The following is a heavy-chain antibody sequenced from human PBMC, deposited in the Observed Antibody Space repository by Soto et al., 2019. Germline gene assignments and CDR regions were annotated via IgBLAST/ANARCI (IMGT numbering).Heavy chain of an antibody. CDR2: IYWDDDK. Sequence: SGPTLVNPTQTLTLTCTFSGFSLSTSGVGVGWIRQPPGKALEWLALIYWDDDKRYSPSLKSRLTITKDTSKNQVVLTMTNMDPVDTATYYCAHRRGHDYGITTAPSFDYWGQATQVTVSS. J-gene: IGHJ4*02. CDR3: AHRRGHDYGITTAPSFDY. D-gene: IGHD4-17*01. CDR1: GFSLSTSGVG. V-gene: IGHV2-5*02.